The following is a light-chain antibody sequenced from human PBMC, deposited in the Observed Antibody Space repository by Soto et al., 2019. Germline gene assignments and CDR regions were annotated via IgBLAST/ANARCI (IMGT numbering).Light chain of an antibody. CDR3: QQYDNLLALT. CDR2: DAS. Sequence: DIQMTQSPSSLSASVGERVTITCQASQDISNYLNWYQQKPGKAPKLLIYDASNLETGVPSRFSGSGSGTDFTFTISSLQPEDIATHYCQQYDNLLALTFGGGTKVEIK. V-gene: IGKV1-33*01. J-gene: IGKJ4*02. CDR1: QDISNY.